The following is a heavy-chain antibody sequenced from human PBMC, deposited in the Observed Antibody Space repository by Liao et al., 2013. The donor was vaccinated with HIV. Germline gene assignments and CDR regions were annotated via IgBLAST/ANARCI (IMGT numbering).Heavy chain of an antibody. CDR2: IYYSESTKHNPS. CDR3: ARDKRDGYNWDWYFDL. V-gene: IGHV4-59*01. CDR1: GGSISNYY. Sequence: QVQLQESGPGLVKPSETLSLTCSVSGGSISNYYWSWIRQPPGKGLEWIGYIYYSESTKHNPSNYNPSLRSRVTISVDTSKNQFSLKLSPVTAADTAVYYCARDKRDGYNWDWYFDLWGRGTLVTVSS. J-gene: IGHJ2*01. D-gene: IGHD5-24*01.